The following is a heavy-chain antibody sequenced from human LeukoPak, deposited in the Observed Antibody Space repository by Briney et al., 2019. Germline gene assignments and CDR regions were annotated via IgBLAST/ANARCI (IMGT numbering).Heavy chain of an antibody. CDR1: GFTFSSYA. Sequence: GGSLRLSCSASGFTFSSYAMHWVRQAPGKGLEYVSAISSNGGSTYYADSVKGRLTISRDNSKNTLYLQMSSLRAEDTAVYYCVHGYSSGWYWFDPWGQGTLVTVSS. D-gene: IGHD6-19*01. CDR2: ISSNGGST. V-gene: IGHV3-64D*09. CDR3: VHGYSSGWYWFDP. J-gene: IGHJ5*02.